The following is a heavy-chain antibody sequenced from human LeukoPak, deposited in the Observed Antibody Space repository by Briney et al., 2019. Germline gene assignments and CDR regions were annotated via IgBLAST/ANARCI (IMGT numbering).Heavy chain of an antibody. CDR1: GFTFSSYS. D-gene: IGHD4-17*01. CDR3: ASYGDYNDAFNI. Sequence: GGSLRLSCAASGFTFSSYSMNWVRQAPGKGLEWVSSISSSSSYIYYADSVKGRFTISRDNAKNSLYLQMNSLRAKDTAVYYCASYGDYNDAFNIWGQGTMVTVSS. CDR2: ISSSSSYI. V-gene: IGHV3-21*01. J-gene: IGHJ3*02.